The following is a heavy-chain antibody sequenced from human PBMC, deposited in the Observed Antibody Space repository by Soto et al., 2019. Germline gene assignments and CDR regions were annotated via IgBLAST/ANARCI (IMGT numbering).Heavy chain of an antibody. Sequence: GGSLRLSCAASGFTFSSYWMSWVRQAPGKGLEWVANIKQDGSEKYYVDSVKGRFTISRDNAKNSLYLQMNSLRAEDTAVYYCARELYYDFWSGYFGRVCAFDIWGQGTMVTVSS. CDR2: IKQDGSEK. D-gene: IGHD3-3*01. CDR1: GFTFSSYW. J-gene: IGHJ3*02. CDR3: ARELYYDFWSGYFGRVCAFDI. V-gene: IGHV3-7*01.